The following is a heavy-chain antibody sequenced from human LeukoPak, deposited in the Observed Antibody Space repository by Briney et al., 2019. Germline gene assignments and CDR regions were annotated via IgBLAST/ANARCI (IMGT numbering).Heavy chain of an antibody. CDR2: IIPILGIA. CDR1: GGTFSSYA. D-gene: IGHD5-18*01. J-gene: IGHJ4*02. CDR3: ARDLSYSYGLDY. V-gene: IGHV1-69*04. Sequence: GASMKVSCKASGGTFSSYAISWVRQAPGQGLEWMGRIIPILGIANYAQKFQGRVTITADKSTSTAYMELSSLRSEDTAVYYCARDLSYSYGLDYWGQGTLVTVSS.